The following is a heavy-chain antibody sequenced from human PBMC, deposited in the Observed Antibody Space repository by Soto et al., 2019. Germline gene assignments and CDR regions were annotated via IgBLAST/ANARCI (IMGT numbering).Heavy chain of an antibody. CDR3: ARLFAGAAGDWYFDL. CDR2: ITRSGGI. V-gene: IGHV4-34*01. CDR1: GGSFSGYY. J-gene: IGHJ2*01. Sequence: SETLSLTCAVYGGSFSGYYWSWVRQPPGKGLEWIGEITRSGGINYNPSLESRVTMSLDTSKNHFSLRLNSVSDADTSIYYCARLFAGAAGDWYFDLWGRGTLVTVSS. D-gene: IGHD6-19*01.